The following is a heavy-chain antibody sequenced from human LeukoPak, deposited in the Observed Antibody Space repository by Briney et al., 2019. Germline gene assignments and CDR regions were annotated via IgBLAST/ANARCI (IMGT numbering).Heavy chain of an antibody. CDR2: ISAYNGNT. D-gene: IGHD3-22*01. CDR3: ARSPDSSGYYYGY. J-gene: IGHJ4*02. V-gene: IGHV1-18*01. Sequence: ASVKVSCKASGYTFTSYGISWVRQAPGQGLEWMGWISAYNGNTNYAQKLQGRVTMTTDESTSTAYMELSSLRSEDTAVYYCARSPDSSGYYYGYWGQGTLVTVSS. CDR1: GYTFTSYG.